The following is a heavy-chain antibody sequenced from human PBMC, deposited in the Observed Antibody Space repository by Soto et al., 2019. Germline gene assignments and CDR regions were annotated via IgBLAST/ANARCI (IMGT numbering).Heavy chain of an antibody. D-gene: IGHD6-6*01. V-gene: IGHV1-8*01. CDR1: GYTFTSYD. Sequence: QVQLVQSGAEVKKPGASVKVSCKASGYTFTSYDINWVRQATGQGLEWMGWMNPNSGNTGYARKFQGRVTMTRDTSTSTAYMELSSLSSEDTAVYYGAREKTTSSFNYWGQGTLVTVSS. CDR3: AREKTTSSFNY. J-gene: IGHJ4*02. CDR2: MNPNSGNT.